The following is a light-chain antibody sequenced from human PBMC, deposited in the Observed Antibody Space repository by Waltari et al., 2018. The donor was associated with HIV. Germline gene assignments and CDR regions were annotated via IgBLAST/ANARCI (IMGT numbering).Light chain of an antibody. CDR1: QSVSTSY. CDR3: QQSYSSPPGIT. V-gene: IGKV3-20*01. J-gene: IGKJ5*01. CDR2: STS. Sequence: EIVLTQSPGTLSLSPGERATLSCRASQSVSTSYLAWYQQIPGQAPRLLIYSTSNRATGIPDRFSGSGSGTDFTLTISRLEPEDFAMYYCQQSYSSPPGITFGQGTRLEIK.